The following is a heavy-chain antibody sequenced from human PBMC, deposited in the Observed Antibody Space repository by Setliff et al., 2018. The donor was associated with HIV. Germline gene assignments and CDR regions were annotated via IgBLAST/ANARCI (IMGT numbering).Heavy chain of an antibody. V-gene: IGHV4-34*01. Sequence: PSETLSLTCAVYGGSFSGYYWSWIRQPPKKGLEWIGEVNHDENTNYNPSLKSRVTISVDTSKNQFSLKLSSVTAADTAVYYCARDLMAPDRYFDYWGQGTLVTVSS. CDR1: GGSFSGYY. D-gene: IGHD2-8*01. CDR2: VNHDENT. CDR3: ARDLMAPDRYFDY. J-gene: IGHJ4*02.